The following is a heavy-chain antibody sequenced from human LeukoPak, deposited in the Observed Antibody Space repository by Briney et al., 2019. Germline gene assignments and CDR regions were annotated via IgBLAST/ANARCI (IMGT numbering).Heavy chain of an antibody. Sequence: PSETLSLTCTVSGGSISSYYWSWIRQPPGKGLEWIGFIYYSGDTYYNPSLKSRVTISVDTSKNQFSLKLSSVTAADTAVYYCARARPGNDGGNFDYWGQGTLVTVSS. CDR1: GGSISSYY. CDR2: IYYSGDT. CDR3: ARARPGNDGGNFDY. V-gene: IGHV4-59*01. D-gene: IGHD1-1*01. J-gene: IGHJ4*02.